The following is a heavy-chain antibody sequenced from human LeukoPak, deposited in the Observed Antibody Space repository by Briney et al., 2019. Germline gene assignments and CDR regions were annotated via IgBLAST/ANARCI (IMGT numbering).Heavy chain of an antibody. CDR2: IYYSGST. Sequence: SETLSLTCTVSGGSISSDYYWSWIRQPPGKGLEWIGYIYYSGSTNYNPSLKSRVTISVDTSKNQFSLKLSSVTAADTAVYYCARESGYGETDAFDIWGQGTMVTVSS. CDR3: ARESGYGETDAFDI. V-gene: IGHV4-61*01. D-gene: IGHD4-17*01. CDR1: GGSISSDYY. J-gene: IGHJ3*02.